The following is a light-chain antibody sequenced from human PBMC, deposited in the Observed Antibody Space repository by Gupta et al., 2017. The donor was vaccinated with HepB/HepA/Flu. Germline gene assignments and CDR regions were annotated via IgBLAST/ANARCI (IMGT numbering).Light chain of an antibody. CDR3: SSYTSSSASSTHVI. CDR2: DVN. CDR1: SSDVGGYKY. Sequence: SALTQPASVSGSPGPSITIYCTGTSSDVGGYKYVSWYQQHPGKAPKLMIYDVNNRPSGVSKRFSGSKSGNTASLTISGLQAEDEADYYCSSYTSSSASSTHVIFGGGTKLTVL. J-gene: IGLJ2*01. V-gene: IGLV2-14*03.